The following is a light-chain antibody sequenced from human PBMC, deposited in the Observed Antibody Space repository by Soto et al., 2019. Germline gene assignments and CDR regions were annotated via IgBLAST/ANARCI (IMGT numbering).Light chain of an antibody. CDR3: LQYHNLWA. CDR2: RAS. V-gene: IGKV3-15*01. J-gene: IGKJ1*01. Sequence: IVMTQSPATLSVSPGERATLSCRASQNIYSNLAWYQQRPGQAPRLLIYRASTRATGIPARFSGSGSGTEFTLTISSLQSEDFTVYSCLQYHNLWAFGQGTKGDIK. CDR1: QNIYSN.